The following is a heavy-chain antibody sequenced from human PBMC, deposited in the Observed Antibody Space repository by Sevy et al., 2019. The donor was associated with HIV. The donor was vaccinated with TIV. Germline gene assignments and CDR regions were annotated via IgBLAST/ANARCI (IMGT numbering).Heavy chain of an antibody. V-gene: IGHV3-15*01. D-gene: IGHD2-21*02. Sequence: GGSLRLSCAASGFNFANAWMSWVRQPPGRGLEWVGRIKSKTEGATRDFAAPVKGRFVISRDDSRNTLYLQMDNLKIEDTSVYYCAARVGTSHFDQLGHGIPVT. CDR2: IKSKTEGATR. J-gene: IGHJ4*01. CDR3: AARVGTSHFDQ. CDR1: GFNFANAW.